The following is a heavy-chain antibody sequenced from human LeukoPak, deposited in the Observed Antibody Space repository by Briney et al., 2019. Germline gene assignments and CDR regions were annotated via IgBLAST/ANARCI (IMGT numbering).Heavy chain of an antibody. CDR2: IYTSGST. J-gene: IGHJ2*01. V-gene: IGHV4-59*10. Sequence: SETLSLTCAVYGGSFSGYYWSWIRQPAGKGLEWIGRIYTSGSTNYNPSLKSRVTMSVDTSKNQFSLKLSSVTAADTAVYYCARVGMAWADWYFDLWGRGTLVTVSS. CDR1: GGSFSGYY. D-gene: IGHD1-26*01. CDR3: ARVGMAWADWYFDL.